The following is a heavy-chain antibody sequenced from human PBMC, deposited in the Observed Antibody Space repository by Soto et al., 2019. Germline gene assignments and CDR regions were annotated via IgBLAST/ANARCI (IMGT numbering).Heavy chain of an antibody. D-gene: IGHD2-21*02. CDR1: GFSLSTGGVG. V-gene: IGHV2-5*02. Sequence: SGPTLVNPTQTLTLTCTFSGFSLSTGGVGVGWIRQPPGKALEWLALIYWDDDKRYSPSLKSRLTITKDTSKNQVVLTMTNMDPVDTATYYCAHSRCAGDCLQSYSSHYYYGMDVWGQGTTVTV. CDR3: AHSRCAGDCLQSYSSHYYYGMDV. J-gene: IGHJ6*02. CDR2: IYWDDDK.